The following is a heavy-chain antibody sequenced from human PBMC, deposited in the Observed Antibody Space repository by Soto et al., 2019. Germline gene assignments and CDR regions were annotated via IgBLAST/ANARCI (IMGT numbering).Heavy chain of an antibody. V-gene: IGHV4-39*01. CDR2: IYHSGST. CDR3: ARLKGGLYDFWSGYGMDV. D-gene: IGHD3-3*01. CDR1: GGAISRSTYY. Sequence: SETLSLTCTVSGGAISRSTYYWGWIRQPPGTGLEWIGSIYHSGSTYYNPSLKSRVTISVDTSKNQFSLKLSSVTAADTAVYYCARLKGGLYDFWSGYGMDVWGQGTMVT. J-gene: IGHJ6*02.